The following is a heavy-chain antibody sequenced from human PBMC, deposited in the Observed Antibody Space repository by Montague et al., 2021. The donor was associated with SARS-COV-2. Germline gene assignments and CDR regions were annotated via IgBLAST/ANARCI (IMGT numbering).Heavy chain of an antibody. D-gene: IGHD1-26*01. CDR3: ARAGGGRQLSFYYGIDV. V-gene: IGHV4-59*01. CDR1: GGSIINNY. CDR2: VCFTGST. J-gene: IGHJ5*02. Sequence: SETLSLTCTVSGGSIINNYWSWIRQPPGKGLEWMGYVCFTGSTNXNPSLDRRATLSIDTSKNEFSLKLTSVTAADTAVYYCARAGGGRQLSFYYGIDVWGQGTLVTVSS.